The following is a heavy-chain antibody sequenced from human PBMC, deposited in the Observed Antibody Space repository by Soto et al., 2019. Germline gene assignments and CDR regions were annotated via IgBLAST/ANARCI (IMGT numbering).Heavy chain of an antibody. V-gene: IGHV1-69*13. CDR2: IIPIFGTA. D-gene: IGHD6-6*01. J-gene: IGHJ6*02. CDR1: GDTFSSYA. CDR3: ASFGGPRYSGSSPGLSMDV. Sequence: PVKVSYKASGDTFSSYAISWVRKAPGQGLEWMGGIIPIFGTANYAQKFQGRVTITADESTSTAYMELSSLRSEDTAVYYCASFGGPRYSGSSPGLSMDVWGQGTTVTVSS.